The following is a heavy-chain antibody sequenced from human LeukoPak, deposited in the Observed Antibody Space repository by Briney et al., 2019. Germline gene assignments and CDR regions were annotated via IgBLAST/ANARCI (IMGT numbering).Heavy chain of an antibody. CDR3: ARVTFSSPDFDY. CDR2: INPYSGGT. D-gene: IGHD2-2*01. V-gene: IGHV1-2*02. Sequence: GASVTVSCKASGYTFTGYYMHWVRQAPGQGLEWMGWINPYSGGTDYAQKFQGRVTMTRDTSISTAYMELSRLRSDDTAVYYCARVTFSSPDFDYWGQGTLVAVSS. CDR1: GYTFTGYY. J-gene: IGHJ4*02.